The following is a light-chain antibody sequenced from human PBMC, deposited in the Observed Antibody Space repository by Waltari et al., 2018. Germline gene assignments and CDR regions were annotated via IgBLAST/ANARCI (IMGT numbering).Light chain of an antibody. CDR1: KLGDKY. J-gene: IGLJ2*01. Sequence: SYELTPPPSVSVSPGQTASITCSGDKLGDKYACWYQQKPGQSPVLVVYQDTKRPSGTPERFSGSKSGNTATLTISGTQTMDEADYYCQTWDSVPHVVFGGGTKLTV. V-gene: IGLV3-1*01. CDR2: QDT. CDR3: QTWDSVPHVV.